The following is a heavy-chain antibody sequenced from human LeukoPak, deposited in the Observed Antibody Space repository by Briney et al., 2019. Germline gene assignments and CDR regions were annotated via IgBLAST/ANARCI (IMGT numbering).Heavy chain of an antibody. CDR1: DGSINSYY. V-gene: IGHV4-59*01. J-gene: IGHJ4*02. D-gene: IGHD3-22*01. CDR2: IYYNGNT. Sequence: PSETLSLTCSVSDGSINSYYWNWIRRPPGKGLEWIGYIYYNGNTSYSPSLKSRVTISVDTPKSQFSLKLTSVTAADTAVYYCATGGYYDSSTFDYWGQGAQVTVSS. CDR3: ATGGYYDSSTFDY.